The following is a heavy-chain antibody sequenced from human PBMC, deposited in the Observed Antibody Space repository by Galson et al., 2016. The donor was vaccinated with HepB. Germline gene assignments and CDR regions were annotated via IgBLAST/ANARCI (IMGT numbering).Heavy chain of an antibody. CDR3: ARDSAVGATEFYFGMDV. CDR1: GGTFSSYA. V-gene: IGHV1-69*01. CDR2: ITPIFGTT. J-gene: IGHJ6*02. Sequence: SCKASGGTFSSYAISWVRQAPGQGLEWMGGITPIFGTTNYAQRFQGRITITADESTSTAYMELSSLRSEDTAVYYCARDSAVGATEFYFGMDVCGQGTTVTVSS. D-gene: IGHD1-26*01.